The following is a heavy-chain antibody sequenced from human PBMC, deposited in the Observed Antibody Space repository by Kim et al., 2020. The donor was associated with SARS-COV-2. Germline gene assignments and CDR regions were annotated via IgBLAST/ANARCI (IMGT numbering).Heavy chain of an antibody. CDR2: INWNSRSL. V-gene: IGHV3-9*01. D-gene: IGHD3-9*01. J-gene: IGHJ3*01. CDR1: GFTFDEYG. Sequence: GGSLRLSCATPGFTFDEYGMHWVRQSPGKALEWVAGINWNSRSLGYGDSVKGRSSISRDNAQGMVFLNLDRVRPEDTGLYYCGKDSDGVTGYYQGVIDAWGQGTQVTVSS. CDR3: GKDSDGVTGYYQGVIDA.